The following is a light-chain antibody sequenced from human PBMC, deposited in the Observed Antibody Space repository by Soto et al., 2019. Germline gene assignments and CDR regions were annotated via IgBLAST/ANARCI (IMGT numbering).Light chain of an antibody. J-gene: IGLJ1*01. V-gene: IGLV2-8*01. CDR2: EVV. Sequence: QSVLTQPPSASGSPGQSVTISCTGRKSDIGIYAFVSWYQHHPGKAPRLIIYEVVQRPSGVPDRFSGSKSGNTASLTVSGLQAADEADYFCKSYAGSNTYVFGTGTKLTVL. CDR1: KSDIGIYAF. CDR3: KSYAGSNTYV.